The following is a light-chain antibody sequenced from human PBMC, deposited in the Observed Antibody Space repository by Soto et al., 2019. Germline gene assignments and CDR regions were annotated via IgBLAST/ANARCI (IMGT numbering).Light chain of an antibody. V-gene: IGKV1-5*01. Sequence: DIQMTQSPSTLSASVGDRVTITCRASQSISSWLAWYQQKPGKAPKLLIYDASSLESGVPSRVSGSGSGTEFTLTIDSLQPDDFATYYCQEYKSYSWTFGPGTKV. CDR3: QEYKSYSWT. CDR2: DAS. CDR1: QSISSW. J-gene: IGKJ1*01.